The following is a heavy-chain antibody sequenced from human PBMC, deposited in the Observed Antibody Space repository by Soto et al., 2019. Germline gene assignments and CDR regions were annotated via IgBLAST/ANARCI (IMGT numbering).Heavy chain of an antibody. D-gene: IGHD3-10*01. V-gene: IGHV4-31*03. J-gene: IGHJ4*02. CDR1: GGSISSGGYY. Sequence: QVQLQESGPGLVKPSQTLSLTCTVCGGSISSGGYYWSWIRQHPGKGLEWIGYIYYSGSTYYNPSLKSRVTISVDTSKNQLSLKLSSVTAADTALYYCASSITMLRGVHFDYWGQGTLVTVST. CDR3: ASSITMLRGVHFDY. CDR2: IYYSGST.